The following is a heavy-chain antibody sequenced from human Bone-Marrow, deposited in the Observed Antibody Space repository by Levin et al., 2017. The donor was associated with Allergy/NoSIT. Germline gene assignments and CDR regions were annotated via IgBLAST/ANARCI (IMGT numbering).Heavy chain of an antibody. J-gene: IGHJ5*02. CDR2: IYTSGST. Sequence: SETLSLTCTVSGGSISSYYWSWIRQPAGKGLEWIGRIYTSGSTNYNPSLKSRVTMSVDTSKNQFSLKLSSVTAADTAVYYCARDFPPIIAVAGIRENWFDPWGQGTLVTVSS. D-gene: IGHD6-19*01. CDR3: ARDFPPIIAVAGIRENWFDP. CDR1: GGSISSYY. V-gene: IGHV4-4*07.